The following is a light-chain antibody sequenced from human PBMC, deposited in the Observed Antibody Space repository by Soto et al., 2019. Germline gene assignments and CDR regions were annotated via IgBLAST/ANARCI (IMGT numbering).Light chain of an antibody. CDR2: GAS. J-gene: IGKJ1*01. V-gene: IGKV3-15*01. CDR1: QSVSTN. Sequence: EIVMTQSPATLSVSPGERATLSCRASQSVSTNLAWYQQKPGQAPGLLIYGASTRATGIPARFSGSGSGTEFTLTINSLQSEDFAVYYCQQYINWPETFGQGTKVEIK. CDR3: QQYINWPET.